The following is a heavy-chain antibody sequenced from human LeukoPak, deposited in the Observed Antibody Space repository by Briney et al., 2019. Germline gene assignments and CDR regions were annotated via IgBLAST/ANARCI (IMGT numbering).Heavy chain of an antibody. J-gene: IGHJ5*02. CDR2: IIPILGIA. D-gene: IGHD4-23*01. CDR3: ARALATVVTPYNWFDP. CDR1: GGTFSSYT. Sequence: GASVKVSCEASGGTFSSYTISWVRQAPGQGLEWMGWIIPILGIANYAQKFQGRVTITADKSTSTAYMELSSLRSEDTAVYYCARALATVVTPYNWFDPWGQGTLVTVSS. V-gene: IGHV1-69*10.